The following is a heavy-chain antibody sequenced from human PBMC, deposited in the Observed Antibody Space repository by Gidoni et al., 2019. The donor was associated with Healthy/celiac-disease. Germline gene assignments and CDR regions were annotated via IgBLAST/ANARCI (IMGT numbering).Heavy chain of an antibody. J-gene: IGHJ4*02. V-gene: IGHV3-21*01. CDR2: ISSSSSYI. D-gene: IGHD3-10*01. CDR3: ARDGGYGSGSYYNAVDY. Sequence: EVKLVESGGGLVKPGGSLRPSCAASGLTFSRYSMYWIRQAPGKGLEWVSSISSSSSYIYYANSVKGRFTISRDNAKNSLYLQMNSLRAEDTAGYYCARDGGYGSGSYYNAVDYWGQGTLVTVSS. CDR1: GLTFSRYS.